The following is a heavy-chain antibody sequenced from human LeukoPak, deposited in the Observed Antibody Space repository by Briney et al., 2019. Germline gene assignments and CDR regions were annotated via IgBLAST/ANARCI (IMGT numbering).Heavy chain of an antibody. D-gene: IGHD3-16*01. CDR3: ARAGELRYMDV. CDR1: GFIFSDYY. Sequence: KSGGSLRLSCAASGFIFSDYYMAWIRQAPGKGLGWISTIKGTGLTTYYADSVKGRVTISRDNDKNSLFLQMSSLRADDTAIYYCARAGELRYMDVWGKGTAVTVSS. CDR2: IKGTGLTT. J-gene: IGHJ6*03. V-gene: IGHV3-11*04.